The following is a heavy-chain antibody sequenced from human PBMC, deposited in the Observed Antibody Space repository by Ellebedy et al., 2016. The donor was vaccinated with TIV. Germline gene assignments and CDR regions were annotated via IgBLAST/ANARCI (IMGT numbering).Heavy chain of an antibody. Sequence: GGSLRLXXAASGFTFSSHAMSWVRQAPGKGLEWVSGISGRNSRTYYADSVKGRFTISRDNSKNTLYLQMNSLRVEDTAVYYCARQLGGSSYSPVDYWGQGTLVTVSS. V-gene: IGHV3-23*01. D-gene: IGHD2-15*01. CDR3: ARQLGGSSYSPVDY. CDR2: ISGRNSRT. J-gene: IGHJ4*02. CDR1: GFTFSSHA.